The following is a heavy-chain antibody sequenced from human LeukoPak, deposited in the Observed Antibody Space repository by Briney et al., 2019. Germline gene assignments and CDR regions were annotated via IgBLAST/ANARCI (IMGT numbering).Heavy chain of an antibody. J-gene: IGHJ5*02. Sequence: ASVKVSCKASGYTFTRYGISWVRQAPGQGLEWMGWINPNSGGTNYAQKFQGRVTMTRDTSISTAYMELSRLRSDDTAVYYCVRGAWGGWFDPWGQGNLVTVSS. CDR1: GYTFTRYG. V-gene: IGHV1-2*02. CDR2: INPNSGGT. CDR3: VRGAWGGWFDP. D-gene: IGHD3-10*01.